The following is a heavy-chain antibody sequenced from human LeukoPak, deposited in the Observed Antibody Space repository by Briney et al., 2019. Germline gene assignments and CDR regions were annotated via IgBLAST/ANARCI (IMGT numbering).Heavy chain of an antibody. CDR3: ARKRVYSSGWYVKEPWVFDY. CDR2: ISSSGTYV. V-gene: IGHV3-21*04. D-gene: IGHD6-19*01. CDR1: GFTFSSYS. Sequence: GGSLRLSCAASGFTFSSYSMNWVRQAPGKGLEWVSSISSSGTYVYYADSVKGRFTISRDNAKNSLSLQMNSLRADDAAVYYCARKRVYSSGWYVKEPWVFDYWGQGTLVTVSS. J-gene: IGHJ4*02.